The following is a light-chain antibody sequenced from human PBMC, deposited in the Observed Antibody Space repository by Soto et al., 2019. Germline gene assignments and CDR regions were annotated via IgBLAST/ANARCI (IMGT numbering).Light chain of an antibody. J-gene: IGKJ1*01. CDR2: EAS. Sequence: QSLSFLCASVGDGVTLTCRPSQAVPNRLAWYQQKPGRPPKFLIYEASTLHSGVPSRFSGRRSGTQFTITISGLQPDDFATYYCQQYKTYPLTVGQGTKVDIK. V-gene: IGKV1-9*01. CDR1: QAVPNR. CDR3: QQYKTYPLT.